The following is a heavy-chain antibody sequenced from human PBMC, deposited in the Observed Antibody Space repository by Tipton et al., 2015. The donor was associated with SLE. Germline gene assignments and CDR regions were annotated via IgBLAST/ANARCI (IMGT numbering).Heavy chain of an antibody. V-gene: IGHV1-2*06. CDR2: INPNSGGT. J-gene: IGHJ4*02. Sequence: QLVQSGAEVKKPGSSMKVSCKASGGTFSSYAISWVRQAPGQGLEWMGRINPNSGGTNYAQKFQGRVTMTRDTSISTAYMELSRLRSDDTAVYYCAGGGYDRYYFDYWGQGTLVTVSS. CDR3: AGGGYDRYYFDY. D-gene: IGHD5-12*01. CDR1: GGTFSSYA.